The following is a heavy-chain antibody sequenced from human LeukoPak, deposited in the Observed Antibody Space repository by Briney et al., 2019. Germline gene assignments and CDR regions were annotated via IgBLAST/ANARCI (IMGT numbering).Heavy chain of an antibody. J-gene: IGHJ4*02. CDR1: GFTFSSYE. CDR2: ISSSGSTI. V-gene: IGHV3-48*03. CDR3: ARAGMGFDWGYFDY. D-gene: IGHD7-27*01. Sequence: QPGGSLRLSCAASGFTFSSYEMNWVRQAPGKGLEWVSYISSSGSTIYYADSVKGRFTISRDNAKNSLYLQMNSLRAEDTAVYYCARAGMGFDWGYFDYWGQGTLVTVSS.